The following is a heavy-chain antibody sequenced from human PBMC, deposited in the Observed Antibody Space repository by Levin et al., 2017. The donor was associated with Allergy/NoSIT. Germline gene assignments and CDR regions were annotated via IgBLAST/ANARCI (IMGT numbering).Heavy chain of an antibody. CDR1: GFTFSDHY. Sequence: TGGSLRLSCAASGFTFSDHYMDWVRQAPGKGLEWVGRIRDKANSYTTEYAASVKGRFTISRDESKNSLYLQMNSLKTEDTAVYFCARVGIPPARYGMDVWGQGTTVTVSS. J-gene: IGHJ6*02. D-gene: IGHD2-21*01. V-gene: IGHV3-72*01. CDR2: IRDKANSYTT. CDR3: ARVGIPPARYGMDV.